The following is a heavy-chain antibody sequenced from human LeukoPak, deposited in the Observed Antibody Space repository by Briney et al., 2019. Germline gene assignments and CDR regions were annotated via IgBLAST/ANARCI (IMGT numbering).Heavy chain of an antibody. J-gene: IGHJ6*02. Sequence: SETLSLTRTVSGSSISSYYWSWIRQPPGKGLEWIGYIYYSGSTNYNPSLKSRVTISVDTSKNQFSLKLSSATAADTAVYYCARERAQPLFYGMDVWGQGTTVTVSS. CDR2: IYYSGST. CDR3: ARERAQPLFYGMDV. V-gene: IGHV4-59*01. D-gene: IGHD2-2*01. CDR1: GSSISSYY.